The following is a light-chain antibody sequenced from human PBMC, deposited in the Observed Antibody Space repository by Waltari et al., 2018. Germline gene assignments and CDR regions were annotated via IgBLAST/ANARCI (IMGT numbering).Light chain of an antibody. J-gene: IGLJ2*01. V-gene: IGLV2-23*01. CDR1: KNDIGTYNF. Sequence: QSALTQPASLSGSPGQSTTISCAGTKNDIGTYNFVSWFQQFPGQAPKLIVSEATKRPSGVSYRFSGSKSGNTASLTVSGLQAEDEADYYCCSYAGGSRVIFGGGTKLTVL. CDR2: EAT. CDR3: CSYAGGSRVI.